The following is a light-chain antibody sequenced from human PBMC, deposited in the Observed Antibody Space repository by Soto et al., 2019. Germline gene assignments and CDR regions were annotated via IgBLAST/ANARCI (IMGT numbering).Light chain of an antibody. CDR2: GAS. Sequence: EIVLTQSPGTLSLSPGERATLSCRASQSVSNNYLAWYQQKPGQAPRLLTYGASSRAMGIPDRFSGSGSGTDFTLTISRLEPEDFAVYYCQQYGSSPATFGQGTKVDIK. J-gene: IGKJ1*01. CDR1: QSVSNNY. V-gene: IGKV3-20*01. CDR3: QQYGSSPAT.